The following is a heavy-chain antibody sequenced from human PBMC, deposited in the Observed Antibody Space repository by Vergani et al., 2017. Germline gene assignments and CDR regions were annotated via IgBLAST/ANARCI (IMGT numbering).Heavy chain of an antibody. CDR1: GFTFSSYA. D-gene: IGHD3-3*01. J-gene: IGHJ4*02. CDR3: AKEYYDFWSVAY. CDR2: ISYDGSNK. Sequence: QVQLVESGEGVVQPGRSLRLSCAASGFTFSSYAMHWVRQAPGKGLEWVAVISYDGSNKYYADSVKGRFTISRDNSKNTLYLQMNSLRAEDTAVYYCAKEYYDFWSVAYWGQGTLVTVSS. V-gene: IGHV3-30-3*01.